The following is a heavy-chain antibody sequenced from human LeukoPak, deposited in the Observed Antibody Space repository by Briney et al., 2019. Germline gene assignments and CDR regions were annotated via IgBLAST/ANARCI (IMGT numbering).Heavy chain of an antibody. CDR3: ARGVEPLAANTLAY. Sequence: GGSLRLSCAASGFTVMTNDMTWVRQAPGKELEWVSVLYSDGNTKYADSVQGRFTISRDNSKNTLYLEMNSLSPDDTAVYYCARGVEPLAANTLAYWGQGTLVTVSS. D-gene: IGHD1-14*01. J-gene: IGHJ4*02. CDR2: LYSDGNT. V-gene: IGHV3-53*01. CDR1: GFTVMTND.